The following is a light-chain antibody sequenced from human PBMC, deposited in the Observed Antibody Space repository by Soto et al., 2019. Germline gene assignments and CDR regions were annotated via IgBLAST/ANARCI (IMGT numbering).Light chain of an antibody. J-gene: IGKJ1*01. Sequence: EIVLTQSPGTLSLSPGERATLSCRASQSVSSSYLAWYQQKPGQAPRLLIYGASSRATGIPDRFSGCGSGTDFTLTISRLEPEDFAVYYWQQYCSSPTTFGQGTKVEIK. CDR2: GAS. CDR3: QQYCSSPTT. CDR1: QSVSSSY. V-gene: IGKV3-20*01.